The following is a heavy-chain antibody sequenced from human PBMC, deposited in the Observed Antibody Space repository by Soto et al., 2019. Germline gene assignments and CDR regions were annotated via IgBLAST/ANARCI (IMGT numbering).Heavy chain of an antibody. CDR3: AFFSGRGARKDV. Sequence: SETLSLTCSVSGGSIVNAGYIWSWVCQKTGKGLDWMGYIYHSAPTTCNPSLRSRITMSVATSKYQFPLNPTSVIAADTAVYYCAFFSGRGARKDV. V-gene: IGHV4-31*03. J-gene: IGHJ3*01. CDR2: IYHSAPT. D-gene: IGHD3-3*01. CDR1: GGSIVNAGYI.